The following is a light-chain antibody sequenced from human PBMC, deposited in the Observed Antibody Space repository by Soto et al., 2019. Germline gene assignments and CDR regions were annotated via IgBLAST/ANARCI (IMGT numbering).Light chain of an antibody. CDR1: QSVSSW. CDR2: DAS. CDR3: QQYSVYWT. J-gene: IGKJ1*01. V-gene: IGKV1-5*01. Sequence: DIQMTQSPSTLSASIGDRVTITCRASQSVSSWLAWYQQKPRKAPKLLIHDASRLPGGVPSRFTGSGSGTEFTLTINSLQPDDFATYYCQQYSVYWTFGQGTKVDIK.